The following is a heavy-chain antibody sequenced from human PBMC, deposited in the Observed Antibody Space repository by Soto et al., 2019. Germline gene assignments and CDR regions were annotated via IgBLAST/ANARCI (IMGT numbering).Heavy chain of an antibody. D-gene: IGHD3-9*01. V-gene: IGHV3-30-3*02. CDR1: GFTFSSYA. Sequence: QVQLVESGGGVVQPGRSLRLSCAASGFTFSSYAMHWVRQAPGKGLEWVAVISYDGSNKYYADSVKGRFTISRDNSKNTLYLQMNSLRAEDPAVYYCAKESIPDFDWLLFPEKGWFDPWGQGTLVTVSS. CDR2: ISYDGSNK. J-gene: IGHJ5*02. CDR3: AKESIPDFDWLLFPEKGWFDP.